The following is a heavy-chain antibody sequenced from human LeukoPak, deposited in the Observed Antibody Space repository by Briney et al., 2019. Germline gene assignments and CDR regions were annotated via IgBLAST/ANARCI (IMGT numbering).Heavy chain of an antibody. D-gene: IGHD3-22*01. CDR3: ARGLYDSSGPNPNP. Sequence: SVKVSCQASGGTFSSYAISWVRQAGGQGLEWMGGIIPIFGTANYAQKFQGRVTITTDEFTSTAYMELSSLRTEDTAVYYCARGLYDSSGPNPNPWGQGTLVTVSS. J-gene: IGHJ5*02. CDR2: IIPIFGTA. V-gene: IGHV1-69*05. CDR1: GGTFSSYA.